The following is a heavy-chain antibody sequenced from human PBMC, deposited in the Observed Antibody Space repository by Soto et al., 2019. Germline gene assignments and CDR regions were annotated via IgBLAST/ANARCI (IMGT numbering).Heavy chain of an antibody. J-gene: IGHJ4*02. CDR2: ISGSGGST. CDR1: GFTFSSYA. V-gene: IGHV3-23*01. D-gene: IGHD6-19*01. CDR3: AKDGGSGWFSFDY. Sequence: EVQLLESGGGLVQPGGSLRLSCAASGFTFSSYAMSWVRQAPGKGLEWVSAISGSGGSTYYADSVKGRFTISRDKSKNTLYLQMNSLRAEDTAVYYCAKDGGSGWFSFDYWGQGTLVTVSS.